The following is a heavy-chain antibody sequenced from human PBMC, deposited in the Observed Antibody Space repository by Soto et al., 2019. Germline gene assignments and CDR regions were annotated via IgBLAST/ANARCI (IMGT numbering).Heavy chain of an antibody. CDR3: ARDPGKGGDYLFDY. V-gene: IGHV1-18*01. D-gene: IGHD4-17*01. Sequence: ASGKVSCKASGYTFTSYGISWVRQAPGQGLEWMGWISAYNGNTNYAQKLQGRVTMTTDTSTSTAYMELRSLRSDDTAVYYCARDPGKGGDYLFDYWGQGTLVTVSS. CDR1: GYTFTSYG. J-gene: IGHJ4*02. CDR2: ISAYNGNT.